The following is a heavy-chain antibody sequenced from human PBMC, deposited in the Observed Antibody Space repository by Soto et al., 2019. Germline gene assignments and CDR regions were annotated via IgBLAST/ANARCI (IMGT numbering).Heavy chain of an antibody. CDR1: GFTYSSYA. CDR3: PIIASLTMRDGFDH. CDR2: ISGSGSNP. V-gene: IGHV3-23*01. Sequence: EGQVLGSGGGLLQPGLPLRLSCAASGFTYSSYAMSGVRQAPGQGLEWVSAISGSGSNPYYADSVKGRFTSSRDNSKNTLYLHIHTPRADDAALFYCPIIASLTMRDGFDHWGQGTLGTVSS. D-gene: IGHD2-2*01. J-gene: IGHJ4*02.